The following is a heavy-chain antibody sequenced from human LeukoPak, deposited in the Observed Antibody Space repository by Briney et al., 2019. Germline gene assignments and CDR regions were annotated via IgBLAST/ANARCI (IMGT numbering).Heavy chain of an antibody. D-gene: IGHD1-14*01. CDR3: ARGVEPLAANTLAY. CDR1: GFTAITND. Sequence: PGGPLRLSCAASGFTAITNDMTWVRQATGKGLEWVSVLYSDGNTKYADSVQGRFTISRDNSKNTLYLEMNSLSPDDTAVYYCARGVEPLAANTLAYWGQGTLVTVSS. CDR2: LYSDGNT. J-gene: IGHJ4*02. V-gene: IGHV3-53*01.